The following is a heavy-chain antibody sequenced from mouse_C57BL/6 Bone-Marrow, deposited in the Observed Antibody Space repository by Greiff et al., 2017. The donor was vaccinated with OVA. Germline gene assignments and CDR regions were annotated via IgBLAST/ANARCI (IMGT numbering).Heavy chain of an antibody. J-gene: IGHJ4*01. CDR3: ASGTYYSNYEENAMDY. CDR1: GYSITSGYY. V-gene: IGHV3-6*01. CDR2: ISYDGSN. Sequence: DVQLQESGPGLVKPSQSLSLTCSVTGYSITSGYYWNWIRQFPGNKLEWMGYISYDGSNNYNPSLKNRISITRDTSKNQFFLKLNSVTTEDTATYYCASGTYYSNYEENAMDYWGQGTSVTVSS. D-gene: IGHD2-5*01.